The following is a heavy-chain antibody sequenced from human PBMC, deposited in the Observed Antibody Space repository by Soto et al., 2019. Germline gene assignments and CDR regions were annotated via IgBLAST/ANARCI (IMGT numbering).Heavy chain of an antibody. CDR1: CYTLTSYS. CDR3: ARDKWEISTHGFDY. CDR2: INPSGGST. J-gene: IGHJ4*02. V-gene: IGHV1-46*01. D-gene: IGHD1-26*01. Sequence: SVQVSLKACCYTLTSYSTDWGRQAHGQGLEWMGIINPSGGSTSYAQKLQGRVTMTRDTTTSTVYIELSSLRSEDTAVYFGARDKWEISTHGFDYWAQGTLVTVYS.